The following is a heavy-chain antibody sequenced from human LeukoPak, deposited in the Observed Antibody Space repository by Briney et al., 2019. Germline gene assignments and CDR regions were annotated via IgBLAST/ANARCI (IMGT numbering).Heavy chain of an antibody. Sequence: SETLSLTCAVSGYSISSGYYWGWIRQPPGKGLEWIGSLYHSGTTDYSPSLTSRVTILKDTSKNQISLKLSSVTAADTAVYYCAREYDSRGGYFDYWGRGTLVTVSS. D-gene: IGHD3-22*01. V-gene: IGHV4-38-2*02. CDR2: LYHSGTT. J-gene: IGHJ4*02. CDR3: AREYDSRGGYFDY. CDR1: GYSISSGYY.